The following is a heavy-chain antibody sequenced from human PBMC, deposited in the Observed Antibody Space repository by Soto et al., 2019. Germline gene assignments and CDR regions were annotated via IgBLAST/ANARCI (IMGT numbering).Heavy chain of an antibody. Sequence: GGSLRLSCAASGFTFSSYSMNWVRQAPGKGLEWVSSISSSSSYIYYADSVKGRFTISRDNAKNSLYLQMNSLRAEDTAVYYCARGPYGSGSYIVGGQGTLVTVSS. D-gene: IGHD3-10*01. V-gene: IGHV3-21*01. CDR3: ARGPYGSGSYIV. J-gene: IGHJ4*02. CDR1: GFTFSSYS. CDR2: ISSSSSYI.